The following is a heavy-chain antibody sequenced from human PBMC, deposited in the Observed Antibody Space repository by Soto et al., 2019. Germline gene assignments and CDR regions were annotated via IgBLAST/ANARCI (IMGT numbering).Heavy chain of an antibody. V-gene: IGHV5-51*01. CDR1: GYSFTSYW. D-gene: IGHD2-15*01. J-gene: IGHJ3*02. Sequence: PGESLKLSCKGSGYSFTSYWIGWVRQMPGKGLEWMGIIYPGDSDTRYSPSFQGQVTISADKSISTAYLQWSSLKASDTAMYYCARLSDAYCSGGSCYSDAFDIWGQGTMVTVSS. CDR2: IYPGDSDT. CDR3: ARLSDAYCSGGSCYSDAFDI.